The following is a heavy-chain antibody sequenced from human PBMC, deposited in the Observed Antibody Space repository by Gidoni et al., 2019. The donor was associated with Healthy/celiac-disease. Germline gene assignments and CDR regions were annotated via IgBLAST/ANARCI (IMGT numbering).Heavy chain of an antibody. D-gene: IGHD5-12*01. Sequence: QVQLVESGGGVVKPGRSLHHSCAASEFTLIGYGMHWVRQAPGKGLEWVAVIWYDGSNKYYADSVKGRFTIARDNSKNTLYLQMNSLRAEDTAVYYCARDTTDGYNSVRLDYWGQGTLVTVSS. V-gene: IGHV3-33*01. CDR3: ARDTTDGYNSVRLDY. J-gene: IGHJ4*02. CDR1: EFTLIGYG. CDR2: IWYDGSNK.